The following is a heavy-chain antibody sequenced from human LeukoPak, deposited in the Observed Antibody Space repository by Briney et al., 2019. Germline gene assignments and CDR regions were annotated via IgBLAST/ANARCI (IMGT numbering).Heavy chain of an antibody. D-gene: IGHD3-16*01. CDR2: IYYSGST. Sequence: PSETLSLTCTVSGGSISSSSYYWGWIRQPPGKGLEWIGNIYYSGSTCYNPSLKSRVTISVDTSKNQFSLKLSSVTAADTAVYYCARDHPRFWGSQTGHFYWGQGTLVTVSS. V-gene: IGHV4-39*07. CDR1: GGSISSSSYY. J-gene: IGHJ4*02. CDR3: ARDHPRFWGSQTGHFY.